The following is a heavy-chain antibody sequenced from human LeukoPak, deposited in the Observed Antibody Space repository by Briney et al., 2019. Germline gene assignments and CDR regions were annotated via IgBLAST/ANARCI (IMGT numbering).Heavy chain of an antibody. J-gene: IGHJ4*02. Sequence: SETLSLTCTVSGGSIISYYWSWIRQPAGKGLEWIGRIYTSGSTNYNPSLKSRVTMSVDTSKNQSSLKLSSVTAADTAVYYCAKELYSSSWYFFGYWGQGTLVTVSS. CDR2: IYTSGST. CDR1: GGSIISYY. CDR3: AKELYSSSWYFFGY. V-gene: IGHV4-4*07. D-gene: IGHD6-13*01.